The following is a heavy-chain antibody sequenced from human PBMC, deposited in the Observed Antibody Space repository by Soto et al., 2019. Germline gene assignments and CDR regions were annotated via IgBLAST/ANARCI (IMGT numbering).Heavy chain of an antibody. Sequence: PGGSLRLSCVASGFTFSDSYMSWIRQAPGKGLEWLSYISSNGNTIYYVDSVRGRFTLSRDNAKNSLYLQMNSVRAEDTAVYYCARGHSGSYAYWGQGTLVTVSS. CDR3: ARGHSGSYAY. CDR1: GFTFSDSY. CDR2: ISSNGNTI. D-gene: IGHD1-26*01. V-gene: IGHV3-11*01. J-gene: IGHJ4*02.